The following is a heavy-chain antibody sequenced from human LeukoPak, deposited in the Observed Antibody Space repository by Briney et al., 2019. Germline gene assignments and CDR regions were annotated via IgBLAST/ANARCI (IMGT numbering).Heavy chain of an antibody. D-gene: IGHD6-19*01. CDR3: AREDSAGYYFDY. CDR2: IKQDGSEK. Sequence: GGSLRLSCAVSGFTFSRYWMSWVRQAPGKGLEWVAHIKQDGSEKYYVDSVKGRFTISRDNAKNSLYLQMNSLRAEDTAVYYCAREDSAGYYFDYWGQGTLVTVSS. CDR1: GFTFSRYW. V-gene: IGHV3-7*01. J-gene: IGHJ4*02.